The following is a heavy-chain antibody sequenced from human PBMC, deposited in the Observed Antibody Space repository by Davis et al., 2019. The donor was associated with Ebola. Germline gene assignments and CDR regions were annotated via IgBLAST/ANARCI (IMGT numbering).Heavy chain of an antibody. CDR2: IHYSGSS. CDR3: ARSHSDWLLPFDY. V-gene: IGHV4-59*01. J-gene: IGHJ4*02. CDR1: GGSISSYY. D-gene: IGHD3-9*01. Sequence: MPGGSLRLSCTVSGGSISSYYWSWIRQPPGKGLEWIGQIHYSGSSNYNPSLKSRVTISVDTSKNQFSLKLSSVTAADTAVYYCARSHSDWLLPFDYWGQGTLVTVSS.